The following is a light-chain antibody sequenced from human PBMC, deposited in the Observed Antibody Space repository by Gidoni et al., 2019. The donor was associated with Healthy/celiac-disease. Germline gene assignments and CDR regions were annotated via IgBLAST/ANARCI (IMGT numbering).Light chain of an antibody. V-gene: IGKV1-5*01. CDR3: QQYNSYWT. CDR2: DAS. CDR1: QSISSW. Sequence: DIQMTQSPSTLSASVGDRVTITCRASQSISSWLAWYQQKPGTAPKLLIYDASSLESGVPSRFSGSGSGTEFTLTISSLQPDDFATYYCQQYNSYWTFGQGTRLEIK. J-gene: IGKJ5*01.